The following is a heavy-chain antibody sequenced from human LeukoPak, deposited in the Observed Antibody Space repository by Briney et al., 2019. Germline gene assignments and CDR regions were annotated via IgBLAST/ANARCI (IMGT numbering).Heavy chain of an antibody. CDR1: GYTFTVYY. CDR3: ARDLMRDYYDSSGYYPVDWFDP. Sequence: ASVKVSCKASGYTFTVYYMHWVRQAPGQGLEWMGWINPNSGGTNYAQKFQGRVTMTRDTSISTAYMELSRLRSDDTAVYYCARDLMRDYYDSSGYYPVDWFDPWGQGTLVTVSS. CDR2: INPNSGGT. D-gene: IGHD3-22*01. J-gene: IGHJ5*02. V-gene: IGHV1-2*02.